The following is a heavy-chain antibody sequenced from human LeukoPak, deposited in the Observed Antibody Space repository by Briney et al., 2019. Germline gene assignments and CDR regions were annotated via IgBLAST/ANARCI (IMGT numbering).Heavy chain of an antibody. CDR1: GGTFSSYA. J-gene: IGHJ6*02. Sequence: SVKVSCKASGGTFSSYAISWVRQAPGQGLEWMGRIIPIFGIANYAQKFQGSVTITADKSTSTAYMELSSLRSEDTAVYYCARADDSSGYSPPAGGMDVWGQGTTVTVSS. CDR3: ARADDSSGYSPPAGGMDV. V-gene: IGHV1-69*04. D-gene: IGHD3-22*01. CDR2: IIPIFGIA.